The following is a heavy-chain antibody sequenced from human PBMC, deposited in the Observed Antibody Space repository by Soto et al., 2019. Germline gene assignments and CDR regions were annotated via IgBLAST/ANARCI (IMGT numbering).Heavy chain of an antibody. CDR2: ISAYNGNT. CDR1: GYTFTSYG. CDR3: AREGALYCSGGSCYPGGYMDV. Sequence: ASVKVSCKASGYTFTSYGISWVRQAPGQGLEWMGWISAYNGNTNYAQKLQGRVTMTTDTSTSTAYMELRSLRSDDTAVYYCAREGALYCSGGSCYPGGYMDVWRKGTTVTVSS. V-gene: IGHV1-18*01. D-gene: IGHD2-15*01. J-gene: IGHJ6*03.